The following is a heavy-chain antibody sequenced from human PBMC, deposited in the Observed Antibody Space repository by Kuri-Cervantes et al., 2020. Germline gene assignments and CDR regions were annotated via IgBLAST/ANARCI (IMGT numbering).Heavy chain of an antibody. J-gene: IGHJ3*02. Sequence: SLKISCAASGFTFSSYAMNWVRQAPGKGLEWVSGISWNSGSIGYADSVKGRFTISRDNAKNSLYLQMNSLRAEDTALYYCAKDISDFWSGPSPYAFDIWGQGTMVTVSS. CDR2: ISWNSGSI. D-gene: IGHD3-3*01. V-gene: IGHV3-9*01. CDR1: GFTFSSYA. CDR3: AKDISDFWSGPSPYAFDI.